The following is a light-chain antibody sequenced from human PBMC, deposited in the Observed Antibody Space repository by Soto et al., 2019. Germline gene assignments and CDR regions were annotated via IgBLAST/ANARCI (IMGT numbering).Light chain of an antibody. CDR2: GAS. Sequence: EIVVTQSPGTLSLSPGERATLSCRASQTVSSARLAWFQQKPGQAPRLLIYGASSRAPGIPDRFSGSGSETDFTLTITRLESEDFAVYSCHQYGSSPWTFGQGTKVDIK. CDR1: QTVSSAR. V-gene: IGKV3-20*01. CDR3: HQYGSSPWT. J-gene: IGKJ1*01.